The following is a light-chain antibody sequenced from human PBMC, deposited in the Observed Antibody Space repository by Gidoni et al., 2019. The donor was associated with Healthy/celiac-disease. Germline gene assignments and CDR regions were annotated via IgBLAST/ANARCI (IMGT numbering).Light chain of an antibody. J-gene: IGKJ1*01. CDR2: AAS. V-gene: IGKV1-39*01. CDR1: QSISSY. CDR3: QQSYSTPRT. Sequence: IQMTQSPSSLSASVGDRVTITCRASQSISSYLNWYQQKPGKAPKLLIYAASSLQSGVPSRFSGSGSGTDFTLTISSLPPEDFATYYCQQSYSTPRTFGQGTKVEIK.